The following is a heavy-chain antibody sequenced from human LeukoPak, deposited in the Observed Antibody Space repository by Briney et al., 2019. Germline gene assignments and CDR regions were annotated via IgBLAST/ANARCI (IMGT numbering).Heavy chain of an antibody. CDR2: IYTSGST. Sequence: KPSETLSLTCTVSCGSISSYYWSWIRQPAGKGLEWIGRIYTSGSTNYNPSLKSRVTMSVDTSKNQFSLKLNSVTAADTAVYYCARDTYNWNVDTFDPWGQGTLVTVSS. CDR1: CGSISSYY. J-gene: IGHJ5*02. V-gene: IGHV4-4*07. D-gene: IGHD1-20*01. CDR3: ARDTYNWNVDTFDP.